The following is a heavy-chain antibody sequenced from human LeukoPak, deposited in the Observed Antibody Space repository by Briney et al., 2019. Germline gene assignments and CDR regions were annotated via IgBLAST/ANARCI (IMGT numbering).Heavy chain of an antibody. CDR3: ARDGRFPPEVLPRYFDS. CDR1: GGSVSSSAYY. CDR2: IYYSGST. D-gene: IGHD1-14*01. V-gene: IGHV4-39*07. J-gene: IGHJ4*02. Sequence: SETLSLICTVSGGSVSSSAYYWGWIRQPPETGLEWIGNIYYSGSTYYNPSLKSRVTISIDTSKNQFSLKLSSVTAADTAVYYCARDGRFPPEVLPRYFDSWGQGTLVTVSS.